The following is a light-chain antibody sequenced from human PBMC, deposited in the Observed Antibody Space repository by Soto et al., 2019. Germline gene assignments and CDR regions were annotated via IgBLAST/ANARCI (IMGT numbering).Light chain of an antibody. CDR2: DAS. CDR3: QQRSNWPLT. Sequence: EIVVTQSPATLTLSPGERATLSSRASQSVSSYLAWSQQKPGQAPRLLIYDASNRATGIPARFSGSESGTDFTLTISSLEPEDFAVYYCQQRSNWPLTFGGGTKVEIK. J-gene: IGKJ4*01. CDR1: QSVSSY. V-gene: IGKV3-11*01.